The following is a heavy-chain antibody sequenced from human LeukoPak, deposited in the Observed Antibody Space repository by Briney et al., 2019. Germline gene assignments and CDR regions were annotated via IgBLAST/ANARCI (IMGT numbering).Heavy chain of an antibody. D-gene: IGHD3-3*01. CDR2: IYYSGST. V-gene: IGHV4-59*11. CDR1: GGSISSHY. Sequence: SETLFLTCTVSGGSISSHYWSWIRQPPGKGLEWIGYIYYSGSTNYNPSLKSRVTISVDTSKNQFSLKLSSVTAADTAVYYCARAGEGYDFWSGYYLGWFDPWGQGTLVTVSS. J-gene: IGHJ5*02. CDR3: ARAGEGYDFWSGYYLGWFDP.